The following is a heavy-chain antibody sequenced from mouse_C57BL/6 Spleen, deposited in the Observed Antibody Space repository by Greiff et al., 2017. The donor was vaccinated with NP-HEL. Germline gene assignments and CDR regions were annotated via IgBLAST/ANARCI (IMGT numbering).Heavy chain of an antibody. CDR3: TTINCYGSSYDY. CDR2: IDPENGDT. D-gene: IGHD1-1*01. V-gene: IGHV14-4*01. CDR1: GFNIKDDY. Sequence: VQLKESGAELVRPGASVKLSCTASGFNIKDDYMHWVKQRPEQGLEWIGWIDPENGDTEYASKLQGKATITADTSSNTAYRQLSCLTSEDTAVYYCTTINCYGSSYDYWGQGTTLTVAS. J-gene: IGHJ2*01.